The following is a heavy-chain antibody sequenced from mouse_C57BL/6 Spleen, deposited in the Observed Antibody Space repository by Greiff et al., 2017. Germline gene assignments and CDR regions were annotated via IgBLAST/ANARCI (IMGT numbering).Heavy chain of an antibody. V-gene: IGHV5-6*01. Sequence: EVQLVESGGDLVKPGGSLKLSCAASGFTFSSYGMSWVRQTPEKRLEWVATISSGGSYTYYPDSVKGRFTISRDNAKNTLYLQMSSLKSEDTAMYYCARRGYDFDYWGQGTTLTVSS. CDR1: GFTFSSYG. D-gene: IGHD2-2*01. J-gene: IGHJ2*01. CDR3: ARRGYDFDY. CDR2: ISSGGSYT.